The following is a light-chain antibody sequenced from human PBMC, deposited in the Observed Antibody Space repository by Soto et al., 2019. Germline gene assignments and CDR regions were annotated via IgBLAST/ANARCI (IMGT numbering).Light chain of an antibody. CDR2: DVN. CDR1: SSDIGAYNF. J-gene: IGLJ2*01. V-gene: IGLV2-14*03. CDR3: TSWTTSTTII. Sequence: QSALTQPASVSGSPGQSITISCTGTSSDIGAYNFVSWYQQHPGKAPKLMLYDVNIRPSGVSNLFSGSKSGNTASLTISGLQAEDEADYYCTSWTTSTTIIFGGGTKLTVL.